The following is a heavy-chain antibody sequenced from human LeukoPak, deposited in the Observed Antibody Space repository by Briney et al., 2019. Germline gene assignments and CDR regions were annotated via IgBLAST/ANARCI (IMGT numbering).Heavy chain of an antibody. V-gene: IGHV3-30*19. Sequence: PGRSLRLSCAASGFTFSSYGMHWVRQAPGKGLEWVAVISYDGSNKYYADSVKGRFSISRDNSKNTLYLQMNSLRAEDTAVYYCARVLSHNWNDVGAFDIWGQGTMVTVSS. J-gene: IGHJ3*02. CDR2: ISYDGSNK. CDR3: ARVLSHNWNDVGAFDI. D-gene: IGHD1-20*01. CDR1: GFTFSSYG.